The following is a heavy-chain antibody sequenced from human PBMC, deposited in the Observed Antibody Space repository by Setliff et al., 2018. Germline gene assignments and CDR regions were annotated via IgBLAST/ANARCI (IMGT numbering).Heavy chain of an antibody. Sequence: SETLSLTCTVSGYSISSGYYWSWIRQPAGKGLEWIGHIYTSGSTNYNPSPKSRVTISVDTSKNQFSLKLSSVTAADTALYYCTVYNTGSSKDHYWGQGTPVTVSS. CDR3: TVYNTGSSKDHY. CDR1: GYSISSGYY. J-gene: IGHJ4*02. D-gene: IGHD2-8*02. CDR2: IYTSGST. V-gene: IGHV4-61*09.